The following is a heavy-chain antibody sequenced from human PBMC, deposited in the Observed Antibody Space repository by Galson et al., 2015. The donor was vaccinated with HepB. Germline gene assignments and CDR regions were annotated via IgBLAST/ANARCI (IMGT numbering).Heavy chain of an antibody. D-gene: IGHD2-15*01. CDR2: ISYDGSNK. J-gene: IGHJ4*02. Sequence: SLRLSCAASGFTFSNYGMHWVRQAPGKGLEWVAVISYDGSNKYYADSVKGRFTIPRDNSKNTLSLEMNSLRAEDTALYYCAKDYGPCSGGSCYSDYWGQGTLVTVSS. CDR1: GFTFSNYG. CDR3: AKDYGPCSGGSCYSDY. V-gene: IGHV3-30*18.